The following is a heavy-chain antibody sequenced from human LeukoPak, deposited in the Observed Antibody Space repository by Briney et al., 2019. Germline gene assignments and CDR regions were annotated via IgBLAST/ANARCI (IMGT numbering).Heavy chain of an antibody. CDR1: GNSFSDYW. Sequence: GESLKISCKSSGNSFSDYWIGWVRQMPGKGLEWMGIIYPGDSDTRYNPSFQGQVTISADKSISTAYLQWSSLKASDTAMYYCARHELYHGAPRLDYWGQGTLVTASS. CDR3: ARHELYHGAPRLDY. CDR2: IYPGDSDT. D-gene: IGHD4/OR15-4a*01. V-gene: IGHV5-51*01. J-gene: IGHJ4*02.